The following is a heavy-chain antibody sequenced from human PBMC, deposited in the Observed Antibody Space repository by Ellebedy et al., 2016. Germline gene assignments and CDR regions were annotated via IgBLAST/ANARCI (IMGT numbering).Heavy chain of an antibody. V-gene: IGHV1-2*02. Sequence: ASVKVSXXASGYTFTGYYMHWVRQAPGQGLEWMGWINPNSGGTNYAQKFQGRVTMTRDTSISTAYMELSSLRSEDTAVYYCARDSWGSPRMFDYWGQGTLVTVSS. CDR3: ARDSWGSPRMFDY. J-gene: IGHJ4*02. CDR1: GYTFTGYY. CDR2: INPNSGGT. D-gene: IGHD3-16*01.